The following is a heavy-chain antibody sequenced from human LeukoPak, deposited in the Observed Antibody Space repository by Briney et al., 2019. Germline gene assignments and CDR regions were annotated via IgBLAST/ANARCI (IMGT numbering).Heavy chain of an antibody. CDR1: GYTFTGYY. Sequence: ASVKVSCKAPGYTFTGYYMHWVRQAPGQGLEWMGRINPNSGGTNYAQKFQGRVTMTRDTSISTAYMGLSRLRSDDTAVYYCARVRTPNARNCSSTSCYRGNWFDPWGQGTLVTVSS. V-gene: IGHV1-2*06. D-gene: IGHD2-2*02. J-gene: IGHJ5*02. CDR2: INPNSGGT. CDR3: ARVRTPNARNCSSTSCYRGNWFDP.